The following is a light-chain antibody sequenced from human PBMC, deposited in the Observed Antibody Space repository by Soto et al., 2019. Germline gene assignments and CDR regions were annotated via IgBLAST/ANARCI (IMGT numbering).Light chain of an antibody. J-gene: IGKJ5*01. CDR2: RTS. V-gene: IGKV3-15*01. Sequence: EIVMTQSPATLSVSPGERATLSCRASQSVSSNSAWYQQKPGQAPRLLIYRTSTRATDIPARFSGSGSGTEFTLTISSLQSEDFAVYYWQQYNNWITFGQGTRLEIK. CDR1: QSVSSN. CDR3: QQYNNWIT.